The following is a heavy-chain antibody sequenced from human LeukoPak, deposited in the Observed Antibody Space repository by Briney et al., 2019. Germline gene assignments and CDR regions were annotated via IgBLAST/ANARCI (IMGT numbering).Heavy chain of an antibody. Sequence: PGGSLRLSCAASGFTFSNAWMNWVRQAPGKGLEWVGRIKSKTDGGTTDYAAPVKGRFTISRDDSKNTLYLQMNSLKTEDTAVYYCTTDSAYARYCSSTSCYYDAFDIWGQGTMVTVSS. CDR1: GFTFSNAW. CDR2: IKSKTDGGTT. J-gene: IGHJ3*02. D-gene: IGHD2-2*01. V-gene: IGHV3-15*01. CDR3: TTDSAYARYCSSTSCYYDAFDI.